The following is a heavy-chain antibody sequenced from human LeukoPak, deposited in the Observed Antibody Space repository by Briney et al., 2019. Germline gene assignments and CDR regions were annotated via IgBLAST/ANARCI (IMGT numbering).Heavy chain of an antibody. J-gene: IGHJ4*02. CDR3: ARQKSYSSGWYYFDY. CDR2: IYPGDSDT. Sequence: GESLKISCKGSGYSFTSYWIGWVRQMPGKGLEWMGIIYPGDSDTRYSPSFQGQVTISADKSISTAYLQWSSLKASDTAMYYCARQKSYSSGWYYFDYRGQGTLVTVSS. D-gene: IGHD6-19*01. CDR1: GYSFTSYW. V-gene: IGHV5-51*01.